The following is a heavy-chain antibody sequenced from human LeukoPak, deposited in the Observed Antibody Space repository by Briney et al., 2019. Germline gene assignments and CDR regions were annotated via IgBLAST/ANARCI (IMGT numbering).Heavy chain of an antibody. CDR2: IYYSGST. CDR3: ARDGFSGLDAFDI. Sequence: AETLCLTCTVSGGSISSYYWSWIRQPPGKGLEWVGYIYYSGSTNYNPSLQSRVTISVDTSKNQFSLKLSSVTAADTAVYYCARDGFSGLDAFDIWGQGTMVTVSS. J-gene: IGHJ3*02. CDR1: GGSISSYY. V-gene: IGHV4-59*01. D-gene: IGHD3-22*01.